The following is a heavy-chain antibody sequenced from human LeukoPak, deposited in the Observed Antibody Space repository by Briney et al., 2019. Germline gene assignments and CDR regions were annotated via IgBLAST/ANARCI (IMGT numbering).Heavy chain of an antibody. J-gene: IGHJ6*03. CDR2: INWNSGST. V-gene: IGHV3-20*04. CDR3: ARAGVSSRLRMYYYYYMDV. CDR1: GFSFDDYS. Sequence: GGSLRLSCAASGFSFDDYSMSWVRQAPGKGLEGVSGINWNSGSTGYADSVKGRFTISRDNAKNSLYLQMNSLRAEDTALYYCARAGVSSRLRMYYYYYMDVWGKGTTVTVSS. D-gene: IGHD6-6*01.